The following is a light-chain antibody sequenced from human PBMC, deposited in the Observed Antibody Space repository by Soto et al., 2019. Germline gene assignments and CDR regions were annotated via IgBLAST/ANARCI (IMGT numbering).Light chain of an antibody. Sequence: EIVLTQSPGTLSSSPGEVVTLSCRASQSVSSNYLAWYQQRPGQAPRLLIYGASSRATGIPDRFSGSGSGTDFTLTISRLEPEDFAVYYCQQYGSSSPITFGQGTRLEIK. J-gene: IGKJ5*01. CDR3: QQYGSSSPIT. V-gene: IGKV3-20*01. CDR1: QSVSSNY. CDR2: GAS.